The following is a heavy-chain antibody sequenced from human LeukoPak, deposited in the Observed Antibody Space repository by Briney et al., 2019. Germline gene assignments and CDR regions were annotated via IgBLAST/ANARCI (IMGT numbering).Heavy chain of an antibody. CDR2: IYYSGTT. J-gene: IGHJ4*02. Sequence: TSETLSLTCTVSGGSISNYYWNWIRQPPGKGLELIGYIYYSGTTNYNPSLKSRVSMSVDTSKNQFSLKLSSVTAADTAVYYCARATGGYSGYDCKQGRLCISESYYFDYWGQGTLVTVSS. CDR3: ARATGGYSGYDCKQGRLCISESYYFDY. V-gene: IGHV4-59*01. D-gene: IGHD5-12*01. CDR1: GGSISNYY.